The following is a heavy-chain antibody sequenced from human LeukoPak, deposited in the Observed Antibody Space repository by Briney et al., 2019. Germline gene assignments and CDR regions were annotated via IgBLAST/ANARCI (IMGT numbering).Heavy chain of an antibody. V-gene: IGHV3-48*03. CDR3: ARDNTGGYSYGRYFDY. D-gene: IGHD5-18*01. J-gene: IGHJ4*02. CDR1: GFTFSSYE. CDR2: ISSSGSTL. Sequence: GGSLRLSCAASGFTFSSYEMNWVRQAPGKGLEWVSYISSSGSTLYYADSVKGRFTISRDNAKNSLYLQMNSLRAEDTAVYYCARDNTGGYSYGRYFDYWGQGTLVAVSS.